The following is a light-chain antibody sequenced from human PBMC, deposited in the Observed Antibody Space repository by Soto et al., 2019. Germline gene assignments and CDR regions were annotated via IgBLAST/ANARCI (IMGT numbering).Light chain of an antibody. J-gene: IGKJ4*01. CDR2: DAS. CDR1: QSVSSY. V-gene: IGKV3-11*01. Sequence: EIVWTQCPATLSLSPGEKATLSCRASQSVSSYLAWYQQKPGQAPRLLIYDASNRATGIPARFSGSGSGTDFTLTISSLEPEDFAVYYCQHRSNWPLTFGGGTKVDIK. CDR3: QHRSNWPLT.